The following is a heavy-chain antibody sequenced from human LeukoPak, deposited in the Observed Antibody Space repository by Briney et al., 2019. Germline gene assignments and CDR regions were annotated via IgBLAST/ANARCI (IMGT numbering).Heavy chain of an antibody. V-gene: IGHV1-69*13. CDR1: GGTFSSYA. Sequence: ASVKVSCKASGGTFSSYAISWVRQAPGQGLEWMGGIIPIFGTANYAQKFQGRVTITADESTSTAYMELSSLRSEDTAVYYCARGKKLGYYYDSSGYYYSLGYWGQGTLVTVSS. CDR2: IIPIFGTA. D-gene: IGHD3-22*01. J-gene: IGHJ4*02. CDR3: ARGKKLGYYYDSSGYYYSLGY.